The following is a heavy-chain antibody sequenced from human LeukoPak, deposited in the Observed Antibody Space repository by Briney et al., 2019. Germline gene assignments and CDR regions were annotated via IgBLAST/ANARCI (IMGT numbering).Heavy chain of an antibody. V-gene: IGHV4-59*01. Sequence: SETLSLTCTVSGGSISSYYWSWIRQPPGKGLEWIGYIYYSGSTNYNPSLKSRVTISVDTSKNQFSLKLSSVTAADTAVYYCAKLGVGAQRMDYWGQGALVTVSS. CDR1: GGSISSYY. D-gene: IGHD1-26*01. CDR2: IYYSGST. CDR3: AKLGVGAQRMDY. J-gene: IGHJ4*02.